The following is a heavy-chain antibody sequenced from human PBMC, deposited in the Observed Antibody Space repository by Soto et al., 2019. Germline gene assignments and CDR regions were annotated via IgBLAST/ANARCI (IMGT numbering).Heavy chain of an antibody. CDR3: ARGYCSGGSCYSHYGWFDP. D-gene: IGHD2-15*01. V-gene: IGHV4-59*01. J-gene: IGHJ5*02. CDR1: GGSISSYY. Sequence: TSETLSLTCTVSGGSISSYYWSWIRQPPGKGLEWIGYIYYSGSTNYNPSLKSRVTISVDTSKNQFSLKLSSVTAADTAVYYCARGYCSGGSCYSHYGWFDPWGQGTLVTVSS. CDR2: IYYSGST.